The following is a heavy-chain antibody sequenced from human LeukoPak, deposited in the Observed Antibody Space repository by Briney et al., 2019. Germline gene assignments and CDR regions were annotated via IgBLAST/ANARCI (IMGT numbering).Heavy chain of an antibody. CDR1: GFTFSSYN. D-gene: IGHD3-9*01. V-gene: IGHV3-7*01. CDR2: IKQDGSEK. CDR3: ARVYDILTDY. Sequence: GGSLRLSCAASGFTFSSYNMEWVRQAPGEGLEWVANIKQDGSEKYYVDSVKGRFTISRDNAKNSLYLQMNSLRAEDTAVYYCARVYDILTDYWGQGTLVTVSS. J-gene: IGHJ4*02.